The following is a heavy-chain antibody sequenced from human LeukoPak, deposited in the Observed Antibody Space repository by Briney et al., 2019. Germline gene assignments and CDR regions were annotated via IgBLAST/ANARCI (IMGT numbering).Heavy chain of an antibody. V-gene: IGHV4-38-2*02. D-gene: IGHD3-22*01. CDR3: ARDSKQGYDTSGLYY. CDR1: GYSISSGYY. Sequence: PSETLSLTCTVSGYSISSGYYWGWIRQPPGKGLEWIGSIYHSGSTYYKSSLKSRVTISVDTSKNQFSLKLNSVTAADTAVYYCARDSKQGYDTSGLYYWGQGTLVTVSS. CDR2: IYHSGST. J-gene: IGHJ4*02.